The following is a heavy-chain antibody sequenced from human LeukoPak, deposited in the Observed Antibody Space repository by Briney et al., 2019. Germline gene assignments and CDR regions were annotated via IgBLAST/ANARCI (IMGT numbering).Heavy chain of an antibody. CDR3: ARDLVVDYYGSGSYDWFDP. D-gene: IGHD3-10*01. Sequence: PGGSLRLSCAPSGFTFSSYGMHWVRQAPGKGLEWVAFIRYDGSDKHYADSVKGRFTISRDNAKNSLYLQMNSLRAEDTAVYYCARDLVVDYYGSGSYDWFDPWGQGTLVTVSS. J-gene: IGHJ5*02. CDR2: IRYDGSDK. V-gene: IGHV3-30*02. CDR1: GFTFSSYG.